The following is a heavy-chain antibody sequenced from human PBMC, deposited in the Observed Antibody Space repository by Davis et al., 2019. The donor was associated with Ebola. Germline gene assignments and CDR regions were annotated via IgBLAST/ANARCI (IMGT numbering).Heavy chain of an antibody. CDR1: GFTFSSYG. V-gene: IGHV3-33*01. Sequence: GESLKISCAASGFTFSSYGMHWVRQAPGKGLEWVAVIWYDGSNKYYADSVKGRFTISRDNSKNTLYLQMNSLRAEDTAVYYCARVVPAVALHNGAFDIWGQGTMVTVSS. CDR3: ARVVPAVALHNGAFDI. CDR2: IWYDGSNK. J-gene: IGHJ3*02. D-gene: IGHD6-19*01.